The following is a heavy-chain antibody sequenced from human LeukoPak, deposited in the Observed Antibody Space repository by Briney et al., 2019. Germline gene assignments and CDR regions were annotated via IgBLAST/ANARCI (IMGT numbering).Heavy chain of an antibody. CDR2: ISYDGSNK. V-gene: IGHV3-30*04. CDR3: ARSPRRESTYYYYYYMDV. J-gene: IGHJ6*03. CDR1: GFMFSNYE. Sequence: PGGSLRLSCAASGFMFSNYEMHWVRQAPGKGLEWVAVISYDGSNKYYADSVKGRFTISRDNSKNTLYLQMNSLRAEDTAVYYCARSPRRESTYYYYYYMDVWGKGTTVTVSS.